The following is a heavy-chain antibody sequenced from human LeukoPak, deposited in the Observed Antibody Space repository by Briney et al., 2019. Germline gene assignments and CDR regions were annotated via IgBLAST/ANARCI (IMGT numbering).Heavy chain of an antibody. J-gene: IGHJ3*02. CDR3: ARDPLAAFYSRDGSLVAFDI. Sequence: GASVKVSCKASGYTFTSYDINWVRQATGQGLEWMGWINPNSGGTNYAQKFQGRVTMTRDTSISTAYMELSRLRSDDTAVYYCARDPLAAFYSRDGSLVAFDIWGQGTMVTVSS. CDR1: GYTFTSYD. D-gene: IGHD5-24*01. CDR2: INPNSGGT. V-gene: IGHV1-2*02.